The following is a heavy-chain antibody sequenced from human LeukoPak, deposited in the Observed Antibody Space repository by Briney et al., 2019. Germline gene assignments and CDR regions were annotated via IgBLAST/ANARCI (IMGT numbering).Heavy chain of an antibody. D-gene: IGHD1-26*01. CDR2: IWYDGSNK. CDR1: GFTFSSYG. CDR3: AKDPRWDPNYYLDY. J-gene: IGHJ4*02. V-gene: IGHV3-33*06. Sequence: PVRSLRLSCAASGFTFSSYGMHWVRQAPGKGLEWVAVIWYDGSNKYYADSVKGRFTISRDNSKNTLYLQMNSLRAEDTAVYYCAKDPRWDPNYYLDYWGQGTLVTVSS.